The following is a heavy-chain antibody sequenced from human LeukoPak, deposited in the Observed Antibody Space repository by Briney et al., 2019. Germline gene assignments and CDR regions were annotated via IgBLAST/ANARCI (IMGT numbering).Heavy chain of an antibody. CDR2: ISNNGANT. J-gene: IGHJ4*02. CDR1: GFTFSSYA. CDR3: AKESPYGNNRLYYFDY. D-gene: IGHD4-11*01. Sequence: GGSLRLSCAASGFTFSSYAMSWVRQAPGKGLEWVSAISNNGANTYYTDSVKGRFAISRDNSGNTVYLQLNSLRAEDTAIYYCAKESPYGNNRLYYFDYWGQGALVTASS. V-gene: IGHV3-23*01.